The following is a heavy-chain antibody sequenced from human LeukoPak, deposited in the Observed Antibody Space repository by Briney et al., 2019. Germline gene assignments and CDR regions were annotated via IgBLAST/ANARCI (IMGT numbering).Heavy chain of an antibody. V-gene: IGHV3-21*01. CDR3: AREPRKYYDILTGTDAFDI. D-gene: IGHD3-9*01. CDR1: GFTFSSYS. Sequence: GGSLRLSCAASGFTFSSYSMNWVRQAPGKGLEWVSSISSSSSYIYYADSAKGRFTISRDNAKNSLYLQMNSLRAEDTAVYYCAREPRKYYDILTGTDAFDIWGQGTMVTVSS. CDR2: ISSSSSYI. J-gene: IGHJ3*02.